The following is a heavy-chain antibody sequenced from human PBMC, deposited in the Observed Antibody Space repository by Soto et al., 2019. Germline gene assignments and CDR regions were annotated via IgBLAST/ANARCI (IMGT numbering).Heavy chain of an antibody. Sequence: ASVKVSCKASGYTLTSYVISWVRQAPGQGLEWMGWISAYNGNTNYAQKLQGRVTMTTDTSTSTAYMELRSLRSDDTAVYYCARGPTVVVVAATLQHWGQGTLVTVSS. J-gene: IGHJ1*01. D-gene: IGHD2-15*01. CDR2: ISAYNGNT. CDR3: ARGPTVVVVAATLQH. V-gene: IGHV1-18*01. CDR1: GYTLTSYV.